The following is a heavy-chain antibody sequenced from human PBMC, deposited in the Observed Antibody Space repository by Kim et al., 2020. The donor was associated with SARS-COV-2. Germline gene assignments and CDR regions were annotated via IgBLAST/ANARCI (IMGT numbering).Heavy chain of an antibody. CDR3: AREVPWQPRTLDY. CDR1: GFSFTNSF. J-gene: IGHJ4*02. V-gene: IGHV1-46*01. D-gene: IGHD5-12*01. CDR2: INPRDGGT. Sequence: ASVKVSCKASGFSFTNSFFHWVRQAPGQGLEWMGIINPRDGGTTYAQKFQGRVSMTRDTSTNTVHMGLTGLTSEDTAFYYCAREVPWQPRTLDYWGQG.